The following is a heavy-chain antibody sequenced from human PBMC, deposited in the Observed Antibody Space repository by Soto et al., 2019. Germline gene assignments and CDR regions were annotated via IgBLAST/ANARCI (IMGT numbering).Heavy chain of an antibody. CDR2: IIPIFGTA. CDR1: GGTFSSYA. Sequence: GXSVKVSCKASGGTFSSYAISWGRQAPGQGLEWMGGIIPIFGTANYSQKFQGRVTITADKSTSTAYMELSSLRSEDTAVYYCARGENRYCTNGVCYGHYYYGMDVWGQGTTVTVSS. D-gene: IGHD2-8*01. CDR3: ARGENRYCTNGVCYGHYYYGMDV. V-gene: IGHV1-69*06. J-gene: IGHJ6*02.